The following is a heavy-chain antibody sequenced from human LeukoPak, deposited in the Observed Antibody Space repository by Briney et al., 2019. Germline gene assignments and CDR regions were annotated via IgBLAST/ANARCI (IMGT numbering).Heavy chain of an antibody. CDR1: GFTFSNSW. Sequence: GGSLRLSCAASGFTFSNSWMNWVRQAPGKGLEWLGRIKIKTDGDTTEYAAPMRGRINISRDDSKNTLYQQMNSLNTEDTAVYYCTSRTYTTNDYWGQGTLVTVSS. V-gene: IGHV3-15*01. CDR3: TSRTYTTNDY. CDR2: IKIKTDGDTT. J-gene: IGHJ4*02. D-gene: IGHD2-2*02.